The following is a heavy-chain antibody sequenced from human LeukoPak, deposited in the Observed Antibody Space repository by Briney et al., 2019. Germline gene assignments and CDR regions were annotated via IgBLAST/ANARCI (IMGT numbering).Heavy chain of an antibody. CDR2: ISYDGSDK. Sequence: GRSLRVSCAASGFIFSSYAMQWVRQAPGRGLEWVAVISYDGSDKNYADSVKGRFTISRDNSKNTLYLQMDSPRAEDTAVYYCARAVYRSGGYYFDYWGQGTLVIVSS. CDR1: GFIFSSYA. J-gene: IGHJ4*02. D-gene: IGHD6-19*01. CDR3: ARAVYRSGGYYFDY. V-gene: IGHV3-30*04.